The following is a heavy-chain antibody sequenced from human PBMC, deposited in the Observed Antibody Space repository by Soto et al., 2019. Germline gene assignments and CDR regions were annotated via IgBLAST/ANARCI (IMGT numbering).Heavy chain of an antibody. Sequence: ASVKVSCKASGFTFTSYAMHWVRQAPGQRLEWMGWINAGNGNTNYSQKFQGRVTITRDTSASTAYMELSSLRSEDTAVYYCARDTPDPGIVVVPAYRPDGMDVWGQGTTVTVSS. J-gene: IGHJ6*02. CDR3: ARDTPDPGIVVVPAYRPDGMDV. V-gene: IGHV1-3*01. CDR1: GFTFTSYA. CDR2: INAGNGNT. D-gene: IGHD2-2*01.